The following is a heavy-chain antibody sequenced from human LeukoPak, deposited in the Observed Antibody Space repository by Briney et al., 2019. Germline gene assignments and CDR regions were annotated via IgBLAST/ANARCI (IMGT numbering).Heavy chain of an antibody. V-gene: IGHV4-59*01. Sequence: SETLSLTCSVSGDSISSYHWSWIRQPPGKGLEWIGYIYYSGSTNYNPSLKSRVTISVDTSKNQFSLKLSSVTAADTAVYYCARGPVGGTTYNDGDAFDIWGQGTMVTVSS. D-gene: IGHD1-7*01. CDR2: IYYSGST. CDR1: GDSISSYH. J-gene: IGHJ3*02. CDR3: ARGPVGGTTYNDGDAFDI.